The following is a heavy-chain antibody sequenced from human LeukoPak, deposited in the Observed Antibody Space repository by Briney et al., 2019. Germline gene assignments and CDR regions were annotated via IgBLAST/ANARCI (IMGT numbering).Heavy chain of an antibody. CDR1: GYSFTSYW. CDR2: IYPGDSDT. J-gene: IGHJ6*02. Sequence: GASLKISCKGSGYSFTSYWIGWVRQMPGKGLEWMGIIYPGDSDTRYSPFFQGQVTISADKSISTAYLQWSSLKASDTAMYYCALYGASTPYYYYGMDVWGQGTTVTVSS. D-gene: IGHD4-17*01. V-gene: IGHV5-51*01. CDR3: ALYGASTPYYYYGMDV.